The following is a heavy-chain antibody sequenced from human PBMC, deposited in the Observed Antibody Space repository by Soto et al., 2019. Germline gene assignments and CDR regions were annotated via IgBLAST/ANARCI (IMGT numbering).Heavy chain of an antibody. CDR2: ISYDGSNK. Sequence: GGSLRLSCAASGFTFSSYGMHWVCQAPGKGLEWVAVISYDGSNKYYADSVKGRFTISRDNSKNTLYLQMNSLRAEDTAVYYCAKDDLLWFGESQSMDVWGQGTTVTVSS. CDR1: GFTFSSYG. CDR3: AKDDLLWFGESQSMDV. J-gene: IGHJ6*02. D-gene: IGHD3-10*01. V-gene: IGHV3-30*18.